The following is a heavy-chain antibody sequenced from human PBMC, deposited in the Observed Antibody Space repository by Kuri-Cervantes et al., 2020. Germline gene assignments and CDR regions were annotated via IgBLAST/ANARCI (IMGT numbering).Heavy chain of an antibody. V-gene: IGHV3-23*01. CDR2: ISGSGGST. D-gene: IGHD2-15*01. CDR1: GFTFSSYA. Sequence: GGSLRLSCAASGFTFSSYAMSWVRQAPGKGLEWVSAISGSGGSTYYADSVKGRFTISRDNAKNSLYLQMNSLRAEDTAVYNCARSYCSGGSCPGYFDLWGRGTLVTVSS. CDR3: ARSYCSGGSCPGYFDL. J-gene: IGHJ2*01.